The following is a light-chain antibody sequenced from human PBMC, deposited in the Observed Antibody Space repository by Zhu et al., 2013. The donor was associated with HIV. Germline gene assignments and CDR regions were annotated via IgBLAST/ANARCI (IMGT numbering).Light chain of an antibody. V-gene: IGLV1-40*01. Sequence: QSVLTQPPSVSGAPGQRITISCTGSGSNIGAGYHVHWYQQLPGTAPKILISDNNNRPSRVSERFSASKSDTSASLAITGLQADDEGYYYCQSFDTGLNVVFGRGTKLTVL. CDR2: DNN. CDR1: GSNIGAGYH. CDR3: QSFDTGLNVV. J-gene: IGLJ2*01.